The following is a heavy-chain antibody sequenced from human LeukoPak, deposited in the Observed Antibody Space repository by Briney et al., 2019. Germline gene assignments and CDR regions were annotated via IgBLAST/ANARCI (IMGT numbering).Heavy chain of an antibody. J-gene: IGHJ4*02. D-gene: IGHD3-10*01. V-gene: IGHV4-31*03. CDR3: ARVKALLWFGEFYDY. Sequence: AQTLSLTCTVSGGSISSGGYYWSWIRQHPGKGLEWIGYIYYSGSTYYNPSLKSRVTISVDKSKNQFSLKLSSVTAADTAVYYCARVKALLWFGEFYDYWGQGTLVTVSS. CDR2: IYYSGST. CDR1: GGSISSGGYY.